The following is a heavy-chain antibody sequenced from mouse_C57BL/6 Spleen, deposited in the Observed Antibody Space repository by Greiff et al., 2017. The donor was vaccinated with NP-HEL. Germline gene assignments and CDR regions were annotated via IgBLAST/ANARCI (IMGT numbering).Heavy chain of an antibody. Sequence: VQLQQSGAELVRPGASVKLSCTASGFNIKDDYMHWVKQRPEQGLEWIGWFDPENGDTEYASKFQGKATITADTSSNTAYLQRSSLTSEDTAVYYCTRREWAMDYWGQGTSVTVSS. CDR3: TRREWAMDY. J-gene: IGHJ4*01. V-gene: IGHV14-4*01. CDR1: GFNIKDDY. CDR2: FDPENGDT.